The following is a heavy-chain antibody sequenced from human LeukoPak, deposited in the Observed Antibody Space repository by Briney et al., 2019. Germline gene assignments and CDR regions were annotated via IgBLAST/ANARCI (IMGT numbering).Heavy chain of an antibody. Sequence: GGSLRLSCGVSGFTFSNYAMNWVRQAPGKGLEWVSAISGSGGTTYYADSVKGRFTISRDNSKNTLYLQMNSLRAEDTAVYYCAKEAIRFSNWFDPWGQGTLVTVSS. CDR1: GFTFSNYA. D-gene: IGHD3-3*01. V-gene: IGHV3-23*01. CDR3: AKEAIRFSNWFDP. CDR2: ISGSGGTT. J-gene: IGHJ5*02.